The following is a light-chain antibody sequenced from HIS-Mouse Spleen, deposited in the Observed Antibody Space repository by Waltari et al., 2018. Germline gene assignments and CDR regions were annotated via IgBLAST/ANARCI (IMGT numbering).Light chain of an antibody. Sequence: QSALTQPASVSGSPGQSITISCTGTSSDVGSYNLVSWYQQHPGKAPKRMIDEGSKRPSGVSNRFSGSKPGNTASLTISGLQAEDEADYYCCSYAGSSTWVFGGGTKLTVL. V-gene: IGLV2-23*01. CDR1: SSDVGSYNL. J-gene: IGLJ3*02. CDR3: CSYAGSSTWV. CDR2: EGS.